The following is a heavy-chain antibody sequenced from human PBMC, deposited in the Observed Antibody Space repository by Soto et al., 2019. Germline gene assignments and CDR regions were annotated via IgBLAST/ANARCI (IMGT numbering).Heavy chain of an antibody. Sequence: QVQLQESGPGLVKPSETLSLTCTVSGGSVSSGSYYWSWIRQPPGKGLEWIGYIYYSGSTNYNPSLRGRVTISVDTSKNQCSLKLSSVHAADTGVYDCAREYVDIVATITLAYYDYGMDVWGQGTTVSVSS. CDR1: GGSVSSGSYY. D-gene: IGHD5-12*01. CDR2: IYYSGST. V-gene: IGHV4-61*01. J-gene: IGHJ6*02. CDR3: AREYVDIVATITLAYYDYGMDV.